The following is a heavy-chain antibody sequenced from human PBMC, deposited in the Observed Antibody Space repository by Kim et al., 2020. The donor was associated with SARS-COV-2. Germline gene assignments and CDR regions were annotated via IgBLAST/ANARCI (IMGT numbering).Heavy chain of an antibody. CDR2: IWYDGSNK. V-gene: IGHV3-33*06. D-gene: IGHD2-8*01. Sequence: GGSLRLSCAASGFTFSSYAMHWVRQAPGKGLEWVAVIWYDGSNKYYADSVKGRFTISRDNSKNTLYLQMNSLRAEDTAVYYCAKDTNPICTNGVCFSPRRVWAYGMDVWGQGTTVTVSS. CDR1: GFTFSSYA. CDR3: AKDTNPICTNGVCFSPRRVWAYGMDV. J-gene: IGHJ6*02.